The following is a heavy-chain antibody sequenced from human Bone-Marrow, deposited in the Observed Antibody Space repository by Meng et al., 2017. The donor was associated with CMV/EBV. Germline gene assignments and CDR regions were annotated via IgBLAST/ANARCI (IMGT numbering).Heavy chain of an antibody. CDR3: TTGYIVLITSKNY. V-gene: IGHV3-15*01. Sequence: GGSLRLSCAASGFTFSNAWMNWVRQAPGKGLEWVGRIKSNTYGGTTDYVAPVKGRFTSARDDSKDTLYLQMNSLKTEDTAVYYCTTGYIVLITSKNYWGQGTLVTVSS. CDR1: GFTFSNAW. CDR2: IKSNTYGGTT. D-gene: IGHD2-8*01. J-gene: IGHJ4*02.